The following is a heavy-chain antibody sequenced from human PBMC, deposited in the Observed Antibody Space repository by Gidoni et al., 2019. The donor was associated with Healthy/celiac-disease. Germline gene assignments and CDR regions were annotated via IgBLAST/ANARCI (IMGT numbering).Heavy chain of an antibody. J-gene: IGHJ6*03. Sequence: EVQLVESGGGLVQPGRSLRLSCAASGFTFDDYALHWVRQAPGKGLEWVSGISWNSGSIGYADSVKGRFTISRDNAKNSLYLQMNSLRAEDTALYYCAKDMGLYYYYMDVWGKGTTVTVSS. D-gene: IGHD1-26*01. CDR1: GFTFDDYA. V-gene: IGHV3-9*01. CDR2: ISWNSGSI. CDR3: AKDMGLYYYYMDV.